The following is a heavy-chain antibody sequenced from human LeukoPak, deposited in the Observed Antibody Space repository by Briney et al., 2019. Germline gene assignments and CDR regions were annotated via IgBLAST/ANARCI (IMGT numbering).Heavy chain of an antibody. CDR2: ISGSGGST. CDR3: AKTIMYYYDSSGYYGPYY. D-gene: IGHD3-22*01. CDR1: GFTFSSYA. Sequence: QTGGSLRLPCAASGFTFSSYAMSWVRQAPGKGLEWVSAISGSGGSTYYADSVKGRFTISRDNSKNTLYLQMNGLRAEDTAVYYCAKTIMYYYDSSGYYGPYYWGQGTLVTVSS. J-gene: IGHJ4*02. V-gene: IGHV3-23*01.